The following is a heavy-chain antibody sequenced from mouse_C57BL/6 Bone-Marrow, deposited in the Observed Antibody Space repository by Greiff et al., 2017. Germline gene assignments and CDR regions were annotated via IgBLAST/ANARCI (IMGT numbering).Heavy chain of an antibody. V-gene: IGHV1-69*01. CDR3: ARGRGWLLQFAY. CDR1: GYTFTSYW. Sequence: QVQLQQPGAELVMPGASVKLSCKASGYTFTSYWMHWVKQRPGQGLEWIGEIDPSDSYTNYNQKFKGKSTLTVDKSSSTAYMQLSSLTSEDSAVYCCARGRGWLLQFAYWGQGTLVTVSA. J-gene: IGHJ3*01. D-gene: IGHD2-3*01. CDR2: IDPSDSYT.